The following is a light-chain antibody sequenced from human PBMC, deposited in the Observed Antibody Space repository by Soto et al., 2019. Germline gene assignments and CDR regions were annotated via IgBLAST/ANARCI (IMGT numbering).Light chain of an antibody. CDR3: TSWTTSTTMI. V-gene: IGLV2-14*03. CDR1: SSDIGAYNY. CDR2: DVN. J-gene: IGLJ2*01. Sequence: QSVLTQPASVSGSPGQSITISCTGTSSDIGAYNYVSWYQQHPGKAPKPMIYDVNIRPSGVSNRFSGSKSGNTASLTISGLQAEDEADYYCTSWTTSTTMIFGGGTKLTVL.